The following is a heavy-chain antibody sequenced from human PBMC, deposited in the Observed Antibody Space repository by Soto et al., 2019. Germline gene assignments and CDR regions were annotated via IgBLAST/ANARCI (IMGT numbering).Heavy chain of an antibody. D-gene: IGHD6-19*01. CDR3: AGEGIPVAGNEDWFDP. CDR2: IIPIFGTA. CDR1: GGTFSNFA. Sequence: QVQLVQSGAEVKKPGSSVKVSCKASGGTFSNFAISWVRQAPGQGLEWMGAIIPIFGTANYAQKFQGRVTITADESTSTAYMELTSLRSEDTAVYYCAGEGIPVAGNEDWFDPWGQGTLVTVSS. J-gene: IGHJ5*02. V-gene: IGHV1-69*12.